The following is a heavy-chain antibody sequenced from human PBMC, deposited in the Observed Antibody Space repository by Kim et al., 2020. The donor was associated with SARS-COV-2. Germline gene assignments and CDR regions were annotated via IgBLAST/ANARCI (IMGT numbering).Heavy chain of an antibody. CDR3: ARDTGYDSSGYYLDY. J-gene: IGHJ4*02. Sequence: GGSLRLSCAASGFTFSSYSMNWVRQAPGKGLEWVSSISSSSSYIYYADSVKGRFTISRDNAKNSLYLQMNSLRAEDTAVYYCARDTGYDSSGYYLDYWGQGTLVTVSS. CDR2: ISSSSSYI. V-gene: IGHV3-21*01. D-gene: IGHD3-22*01. CDR1: GFTFSSYS.